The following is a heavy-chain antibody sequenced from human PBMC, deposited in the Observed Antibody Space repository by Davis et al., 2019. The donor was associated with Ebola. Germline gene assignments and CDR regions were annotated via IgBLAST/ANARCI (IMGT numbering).Heavy chain of an antibody. CDR1: GGSISSSNW. CDR2: IYHSGST. V-gene: IGHV4-4*02. Sequence: SETLSLTCAVSGGSISSSNWWSWVRQPPGKGLEWIGEIYHSGSTNYNPSLKSRVTISVDKSKNQFSLKLSSVTAADTAVYYYARGRQRRWGVWFDPWGQGTLVTVSS. J-gene: IGHJ5*02. D-gene: IGHD3-16*01. CDR3: ARGRQRRWGVWFDP.